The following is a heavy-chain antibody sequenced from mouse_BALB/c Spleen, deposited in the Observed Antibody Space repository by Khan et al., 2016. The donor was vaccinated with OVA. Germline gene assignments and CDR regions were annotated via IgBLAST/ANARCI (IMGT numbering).Heavy chain of an antibody. J-gene: IGHJ2*01. CDR1: GFSLTSYG. CDR2: IWAGGST. V-gene: IGHV2-9*02. CDR3: ARMEDK. Sequence: QALLKQLAPRLVAPSQSLSITCTVFGFSLTSYGVHLVRHPPGKGLEWPGVIWAGGSTNYNSALMSRLSLSKDNSKSQVFLKINSLQTDDTAIYYCARMEDKWGQGTTLTVSS.